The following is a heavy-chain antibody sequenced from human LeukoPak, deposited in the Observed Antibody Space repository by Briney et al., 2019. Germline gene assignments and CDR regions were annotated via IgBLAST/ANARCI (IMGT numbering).Heavy chain of an antibody. D-gene: IGHD6-13*01. Sequence: GGSLRLSCAASGFTFDDYAMHWVRQAPGKGLEWVSGISWNSGSIGYADSVKGRFTISRDNAKNSLYLQMNSLRAEDTALYYCAKDKVAAGQISGSFDYWGQGTLVTVSS. CDR2: ISWNSGSI. CDR3: AKDKVAAGQISGSFDY. V-gene: IGHV3-9*01. CDR1: GFTFDDYA. J-gene: IGHJ4*02.